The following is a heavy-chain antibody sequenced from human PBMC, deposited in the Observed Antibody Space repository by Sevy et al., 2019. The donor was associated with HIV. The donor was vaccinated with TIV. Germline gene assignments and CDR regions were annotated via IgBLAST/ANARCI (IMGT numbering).Heavy chain of an antibody. CDR3: AREGVEADLGFDY. CDR2: IKQDGCEK. CDR1: GFNFSTYW. V-gene: IGHV3-7*03. J-gene: IGHJ4*02. Sequence: GGSLRLSCGVFGFNFSTYWMSWVRQAPGNGLEWVANIKQDGCEKYYLDSLKGRFTISRDNAKKSLYLQMNSLTAEDTAVYYCAREGVEADLGFDYWGQGTMVTVSS. D-gene: IGHD3-16*01.